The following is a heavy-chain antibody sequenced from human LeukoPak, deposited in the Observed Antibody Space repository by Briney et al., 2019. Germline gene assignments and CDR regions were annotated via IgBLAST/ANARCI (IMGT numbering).Heavy chain of an antibody. CDR2: INPNSGGI. CDR1: GYTLTELS. CDR3: ARAEMATIPNDY. J-gene: IGHJ4*02. D-gene: IGHD5-24*01. V-gene: IGHV1-2*02. Sequence: ASVKVSCKVSGYTLTELSMHWVRQAPGKGLEWMGWINPNSGGINYPQKFQGRVTMTRDTSISTAYMELSRLKYDDTAVYYCARAEMATIPNDYWGQGTLVTVSS.